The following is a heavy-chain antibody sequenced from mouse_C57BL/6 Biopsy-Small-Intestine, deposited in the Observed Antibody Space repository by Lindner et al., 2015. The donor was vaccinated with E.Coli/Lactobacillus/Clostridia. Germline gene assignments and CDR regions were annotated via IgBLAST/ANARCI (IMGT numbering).Heavy chain of an antibody. V-gene: IGHV1-81*01. CDR3: ARRDFVWGSYAFDI. CDR1: GGTFSSYG. D-gene: IGHD2-12*01. CDR2: IIPIFDTP. J-gene: IGHJ3*01. Sequence: SVKVSCKASGGTFSSYGITWVRQAPGQGLEWMGVIIPIFDTPNYAQKFQGRITITADESTSTAYMELSSLRSEDTAVYYCARRDFVWGSYAFDIWGQGTVVTVSS.